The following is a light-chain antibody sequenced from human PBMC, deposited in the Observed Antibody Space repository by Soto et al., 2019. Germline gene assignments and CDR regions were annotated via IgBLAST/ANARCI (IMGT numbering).Light chain of an antibody. CDR1: QGISSA. CDR2: DAS. J-gene: IGKJ4*01. CDR3: HQLRT. V-gene: IGKV1-13*02. Sequence: ALQLTQSPSSLSASVGDRVTITCRASQGISSALAWYQQKPGKAPKLLIYDASSLESGVPSRFSGSGSGTDFTLTISSLHPEDFATYYSHQLRTFSGGTKVQIK.